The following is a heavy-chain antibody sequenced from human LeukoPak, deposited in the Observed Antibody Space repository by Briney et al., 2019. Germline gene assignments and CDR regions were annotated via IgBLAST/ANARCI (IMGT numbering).Heavy chain of an antibody. V-gene: IGHV3-9*03. CDR3: AKDMVTIVATGGAFDI. J-gene: IGHJ3*02. CDR2: ISWNSGNI. CDR1: GFTFDDYA. Sequence: PGRSLRLSCAASGFTFDDYAMHWVRQAPGKGLEWVSGISWNSGNIRYADSVKGRFTISRDNAKNSLYLQMNSLRAEDMALYYCAKDMVTIVATGGAFDIWGQGTMVTVSS. D-gene: IGHD3-3*01.